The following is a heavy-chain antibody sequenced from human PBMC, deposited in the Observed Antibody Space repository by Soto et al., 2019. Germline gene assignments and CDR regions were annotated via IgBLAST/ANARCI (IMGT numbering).Heavy chain of an antibody. D-gene: IGHD3-3*01. J-gene: IGHJ4*02. Sequence: SLTCTVSGGSISSDDYYWSWIRQRPGKALEWIGYIFYTGSAYYNPSLRSRFTISVDTSKNQFSLKLSSVTAADTAVYYCARPLYYGAYFDYWGQGIPVTVSS. V-gene: IGHV4-30-4*01. CDR2: IFYTGSA. CDR1: GGSISSDDYY. CDR3: ARPLYYGAYFDY.